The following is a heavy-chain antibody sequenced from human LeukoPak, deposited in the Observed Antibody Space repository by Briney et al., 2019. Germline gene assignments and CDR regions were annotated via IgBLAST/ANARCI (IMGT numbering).Heavy chain of an antibody. D-gene: IGHD5-12*01. V-gene: IGHV4-38-2*02. CDR1: GYSISSGYY. J-gene: IGHJ4*02. Sequence: PSETLSLTCAVSGYSISSGYYWGWIRQPPGKGLERIGSIYHSGTTYYNPSLKSRVTISVDTSKNQFSLKVNSVTAADTAVYYCARDDYHTKSDYWGQGTLVTVSS. CDR3: ARDDYHTKSDY. CDR2: IYHSGTT.